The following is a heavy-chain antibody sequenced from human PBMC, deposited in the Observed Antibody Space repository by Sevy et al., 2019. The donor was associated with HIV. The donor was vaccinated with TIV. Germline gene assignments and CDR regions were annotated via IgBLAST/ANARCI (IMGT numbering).Heavy chain of an antibody. CDR1: GFTFSSYA. D-gene: IGHD2-8*02. CDR3: ARAQAIYGGVAHFQY. Sequence: GESLKISCAASGFTFSSYAMHWVRQAPGKGLEWVAVISYDGSNKYYADSVKGRFTISRDNSKNTLYLQMNSLRAEDTAVYYCARAQAIYGGVAHFQYWGQGTLVTVSS. J-gene: IGHJ1*01. V-gene: IGHV3-30*04. CDR2: ISYDGSNK.